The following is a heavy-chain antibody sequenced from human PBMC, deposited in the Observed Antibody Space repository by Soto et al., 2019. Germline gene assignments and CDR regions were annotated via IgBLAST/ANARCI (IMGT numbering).Heavy chain of an antibody. CDR2: ISYDGGSK. V-gene: IGHV3-30-3*01. J-gene: IGHJ4*02. CDR3: ARDTPQKEFDY. CDR1: GFIFGDYF. Sequence: QVQLVESGGGVVQPGRSLRLSCTASGFIFGDYFMHWVRQAPGKGLEWVAAISYDGGSKYYADSVKGRFTISRDNSKNTVYLPMNSLRAEDTAVYYCARDTPQKEFDYWGQGTLVSVPA.